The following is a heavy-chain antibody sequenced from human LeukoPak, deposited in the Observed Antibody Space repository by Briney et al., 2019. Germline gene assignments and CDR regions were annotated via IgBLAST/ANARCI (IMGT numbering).Heavy chain of an antibody. D-gene: IGHD3-3*01. Sequence: SGGSLRLSCAASGFTFSSYSMNWVRQAPGKGLEWVSYISSSSSTIYYADSVKGRFTISRDNSKNTLYLQMSSLRAEDTAVYYCAKSDDFWSGYQFDFWGQGTLVTVSS. CDR3: AKSDDFWSGYQFDF. J-gene: IGHJ4*02. CDR1: GFTFSSYS. CDR2: ISSSSSTI. V-gene: IGHV3-48*01.